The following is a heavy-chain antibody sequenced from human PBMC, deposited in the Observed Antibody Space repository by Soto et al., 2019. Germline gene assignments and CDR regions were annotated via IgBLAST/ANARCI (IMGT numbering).Heavy chain of an antibody. D-gene: IGHD2-15*01. CDR1: GFTFSSYA. CDR2: ISYDGSNK. CDR3: ARDSARGVAPD. Sequence: SGGGVVPPGRSLRLSCAASGFTFSSYAMHWVRQAPGKGLEWVAVISYDGSNKYYADSVKGRFTISRDNSKNTLYLQMNSLRAEDTAVYYCARDSARGVAPDWGQGTLVTVSS. J-gene: IGHJ4*02. V-gene: IGHV3-30-3*01.